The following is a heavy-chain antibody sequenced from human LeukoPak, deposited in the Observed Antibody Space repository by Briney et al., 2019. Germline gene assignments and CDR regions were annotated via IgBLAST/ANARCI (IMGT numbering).Heavy chain of an antibody. CDR2: ISGSGGST. CDR3: AKASLGDIEVVPAAIPSPFDY. Sequence: PGRSLRLSCTASGLAFSEYGMHWVRRAPGKGLEWVSVISGSGGSTDYADSVKGRFTISRDNSKNTLYLQMNSLRAEDTAVYYCAKASLGDIEVVPAAIPSPFDYWGQGTLFTVSS. D-gene: IGHD2-2*02. CDR1: GLAFSEYG. V-gene: IGHV3-23*01. J-gene: IGHJ4*02.